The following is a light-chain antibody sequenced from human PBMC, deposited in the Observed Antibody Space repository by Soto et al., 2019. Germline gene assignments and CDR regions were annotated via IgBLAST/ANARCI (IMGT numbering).Light chain of an antibody. CDR1: SSDVGGYNY. CDR3: GSYAGSTADV. V-gene: IGLV2-8*01. CDR2: EVS. Sequence: QAGLTQPPSASGSPGQSVTISCTGTSSDVGGYNYVSWYQQHPGKAPKLMIYEVSQRPSGVPDRFSGSKCGNTASLTVSGLRAEDEADYYCGSYAGSTADVFATGTQVTVL. J-gene: IGLJ1*01.